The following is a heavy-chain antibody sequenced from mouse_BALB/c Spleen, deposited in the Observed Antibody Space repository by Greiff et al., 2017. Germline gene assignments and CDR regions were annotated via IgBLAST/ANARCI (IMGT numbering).Heavy chain of an antibody. CDR3: ASGITRAMDY. D-gene: IGHD2-4*01. J-gene: IGHJ4*01. CDR2: ISTYYGNT. CDR1: SYTFTDYA. Sequence: QVQLQQSGPELVRPGVSVKISCKGSSYTFTDYAMHWVKQSHAKSLEWIGVISTYYGNTNYNKKFKGKATMTVDKSSSTAYMELARLTSEDSAVYYCASGITRAMDYWGQGTSVTVSS. V-gene: IGHV1-67*01.